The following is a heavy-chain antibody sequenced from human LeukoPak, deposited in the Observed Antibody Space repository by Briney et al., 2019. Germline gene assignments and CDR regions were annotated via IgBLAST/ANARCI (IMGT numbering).Heavy chain of an antibody. CDR3: ARVNTFGGVIVEYYFDY. J-gene: IGHJ4*02. CDR2: IYTSGST. D-gene: IGHD3-16*02. CDR1: GGSISSYY. V-gene: IGHV4-4*07. Sequence: SETLSLTCAVSGGSISSYYWSWIRQPAGKGLEWIGRIYTSGSTNYNPSLKSRVTMSVDTSKNQFSLKLSSVTAADTAVYYCARVNTFGGVIVEYYFDYWGQGTLVTVSS.